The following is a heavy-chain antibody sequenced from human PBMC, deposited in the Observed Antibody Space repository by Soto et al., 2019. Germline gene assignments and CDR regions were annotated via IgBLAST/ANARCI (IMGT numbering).Heavy chain of an antibody. V-gene: IGHV4-4*02. CDR3: ARDQGSHPGD. CDR2: IYHSGRT. J-gene: IGHJ4*02. Sequence: QVQLQESGPGLVRPSGTLSLTCAVSGGSISRDNWWSWVRQPPGKGLEWIGEIYHSGRTNYKPSLKSRVTMSVVPSKNLFSLTLISVTAADTAFYYCARDQGSHPGDWGQGTLVSVSS. CDR1: GGSISRDNW. D-gene: IGHD6-13*01.